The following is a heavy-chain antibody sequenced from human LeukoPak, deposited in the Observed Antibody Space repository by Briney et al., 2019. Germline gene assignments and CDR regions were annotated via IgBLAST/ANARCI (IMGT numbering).Heavy chain of an antibody. CDR2: INSDGSST. CDR3: ARVSYDFWSGGRLDWFDP. CDR1: GFTFSSYW. V-gene: IGHV3-74*01. Sequence: PGGSPRLSCAASGFTFSSYWMHWVRQAPGKGLVWVSRINSDGSSTSYADSVKGRFTISRDNAKNTLYLQMNSLRAEDTAVYYCARVSYDFWSGGRLDWFDPWGQGTLVTVSS. D-gene: IGHD3-3*01. J-gene: IGHJ5*02.